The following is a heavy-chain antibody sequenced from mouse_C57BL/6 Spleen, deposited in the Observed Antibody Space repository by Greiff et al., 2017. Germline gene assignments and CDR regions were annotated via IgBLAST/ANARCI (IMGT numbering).Heavy chain of an antibody. Sequence: EVKLQESGGGLVQPGGSLKLSCAASGFSFSDDWMDWVRQSPEKGLEWVAEIRNKANNHATYYPVSVQGRFTISSNYTKRIVYLQMTSLSAEDTGIYYCTRTSRYYFAYWGQGTTLTVSS. D-gene: IGHD1-1*01. V-gene: IGHV6-6*01. CDR2: IRNKANNHAT. CDR1: GFSFSDDW. CDR3: TRTSRYYFAY. J-gene: IGHJ2*01.